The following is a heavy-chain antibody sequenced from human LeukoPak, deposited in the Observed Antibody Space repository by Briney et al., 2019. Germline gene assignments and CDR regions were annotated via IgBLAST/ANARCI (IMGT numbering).Heavy chain of an antibody. CDR3: ARAWGGELLGNFDY. Sequence: ASVKVTCKASGYTFTSYAMHWVRQAPGQRLEWMGWINAGNGNTKYSQKFQGRVTITRDTSASTAYMELSSLRSEDTAVYYCARAWGGELLGNFDYWGQGTLVTVSS. D-gene: IGHD1-26*01. J-gene: IGHJ4*02. V-gene: IGHV1-3*01. CDR2: INAGNGNT. CDR1: GYTFTSYA.